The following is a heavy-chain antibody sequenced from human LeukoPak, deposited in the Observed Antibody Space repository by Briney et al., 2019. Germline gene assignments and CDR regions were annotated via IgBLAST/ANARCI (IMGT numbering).Heavy chain of an antibody. D-gene: IGHD3-10*01. CDR2: ISSSSSTI. CDR3: AKDIFTMVRGVVDY. V-gene: IGHV3-48*04. J-gene: IGHJ4*02. Sequence: GGSLRLSCAASGSTFSSYSMNWVRQAPGKGLEWVSYISSSSSTIYYADSVKGRFTISRDNAKNSLYLQMNSLRAEDTALYYCAKDIFTMVRGVVDYWGQGTLVTVSS. CDR1: GSTFSSYS.